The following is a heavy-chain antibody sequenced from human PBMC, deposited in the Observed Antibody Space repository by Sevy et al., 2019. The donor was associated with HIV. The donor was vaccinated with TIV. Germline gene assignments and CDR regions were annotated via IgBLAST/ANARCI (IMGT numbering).Heavy chain of an antibody. CDR1: GFIFSNHG. J-gene: IGHJ6*02. D-gene: IGHD4-4*01. V-gene: IGHV3-33*01. Sequence: GGSLRLSCAASGFIFSNHGMHWVRQAPGKGLEWVARIWYDGSDTYYGESVKGRFTISRDNSKNTVDLQMNSLRVVDTAVYYCARDVDSNYDGIDAWGQGTTVTVSS. CDR3: ARDVDSNYDGIDA. CDR2: IWYDGSDT.